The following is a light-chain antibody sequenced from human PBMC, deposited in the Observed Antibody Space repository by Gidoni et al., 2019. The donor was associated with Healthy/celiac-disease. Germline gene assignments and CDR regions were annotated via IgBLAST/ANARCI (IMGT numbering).Light chain of an antibody. V-gene: IGLV1-47*02. J-gene: IGLJ2*01. CDR2: SNN. CDR3: AAWDDSLSGYVV. CDR1: SSNIGSNY. Sequence: QSVLTQPPSASGTPGQRVTISCSGSSSNIGSNYVYWYQQLPGTAPKLLIYSNNQRPSGFPDRFSGSKSGTSASLAISGLRSEDEADYYCAAWDDSLSGYVVFGGGTKLTVL.